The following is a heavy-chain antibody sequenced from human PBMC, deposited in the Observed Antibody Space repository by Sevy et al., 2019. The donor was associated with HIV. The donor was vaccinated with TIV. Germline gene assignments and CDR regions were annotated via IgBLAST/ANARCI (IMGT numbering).Heavy chain of an antibody. V-gene: IGHV3-11*01. CDR1: GFTFSDYY. CDR3: ARRGGYDFDY. J-gene: IGHJ4*02. D-gene: IGHD3-16*01. CDR2: ISSSGSTI. Sequence: GGSLRLSCAASGFTFSDYYMGWIRQAPGKGLECISYISSSGSTIYYADSVKGRFTISRDKAKNSLYLHMNSLRAEDTAVHFCARRGGYDFDYWGQGTLVTVSS.